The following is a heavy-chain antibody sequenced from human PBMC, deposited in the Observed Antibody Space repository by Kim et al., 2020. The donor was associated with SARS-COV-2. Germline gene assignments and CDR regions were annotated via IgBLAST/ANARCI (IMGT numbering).Heavy chain of an antibody. Sequence: ASVKVSCKASGYTFSGYYIYWVRQAPGQGLEWMGWVSPTSGDTHYTQKFQGRVTLTRDASITSAYMELSRLTSDDTAVYYCGRGHYGMDLWGQGTTVTVSS. J-gene: IGHJ6*02. CDR3: GRGHYGMDL. V-gene: IGHV1-2*02. CDR1: GYTFSGYY. CDR2: VSPTSGDT.